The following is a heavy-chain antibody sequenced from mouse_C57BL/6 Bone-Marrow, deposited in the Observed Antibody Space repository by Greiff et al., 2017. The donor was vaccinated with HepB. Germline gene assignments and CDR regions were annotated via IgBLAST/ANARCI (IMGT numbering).Heavy chain of an antibody. CDR2: IYWDDDK. J-gene: IGHJ3*01. Sequence: QVTLKVSGPGILQSSQTLSLTCSFSGFSLSTSGMGVSWIRQPSGKGLEWLAHIYWDDDKRYNPSLKSRLTISKDTSRNQVFLKITSVDTADTATYYCARMADYAAWFAYWGQGTLVTVSA. D-gene: IGHD2-4*01. CDR3: ARMADYAAWFAY. V-gene: IGHV8-12*01. CDR1: GFSLSTSGMG.